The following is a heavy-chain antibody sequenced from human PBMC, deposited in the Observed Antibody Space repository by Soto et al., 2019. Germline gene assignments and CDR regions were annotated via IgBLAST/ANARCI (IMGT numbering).Heavy chain of an antibody. Sequence: SETLSLTCTVSGGSISSSSYYWGWIRQPPGKGLEWIGSIYYSGSTYYNPSLKSRVTISVDTSKNQVPLKLSSVTAADTAVYYCANSNWFDPWGQGTLVTVSS. J-gene: IGHJ5*02. CDR3: ANSNWFDP. CDR1: GGSISSSSYY. CDR2: IYYSGST. V-gene: IGHV4-39*01.